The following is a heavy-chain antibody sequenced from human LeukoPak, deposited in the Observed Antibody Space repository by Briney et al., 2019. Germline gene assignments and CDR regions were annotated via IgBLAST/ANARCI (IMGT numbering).Heavy chain of an antibody. CDR3: ARGTHLMVGATSDDY. V-gene: IGHV1-2*02. CDR1: GYTFTGYY. D-gene: IGHD1-26*01. CDR2: INPNSGGT. J-gene: IGHJ4*02. Sequence: GASVKVSCKASGYTFTGYYMHWVRQAPGQGLEWMGWINPNSGGTNYAQKFQGRVTMTGDTSISTAYMELSRLRSDDTAVYYCARGTHLMVGATSDDYWGQGTLVTVSS.